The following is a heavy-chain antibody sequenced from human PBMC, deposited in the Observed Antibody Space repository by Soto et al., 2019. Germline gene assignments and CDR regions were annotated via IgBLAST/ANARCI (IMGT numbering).Heavy chain of an antibody. CDR3: ARNLASADV. CDR2: INPTGGST. CDR1: GYTFTSFY. Sequence: QVQLVQSGAEVKEPGASVKVSCKASGYTFTSFYIHWVRQAPGQGLEWMAIINPTGGSTNYAQRFRGRVTLTMDTSTSTVYMELSGVRSEDTAVYYCARNLASADVWGQGTLVTVSS. V-gene: IGHV1-46*01. J-gene: IGHJ4*02. D-gene: IGHD6-13*01.